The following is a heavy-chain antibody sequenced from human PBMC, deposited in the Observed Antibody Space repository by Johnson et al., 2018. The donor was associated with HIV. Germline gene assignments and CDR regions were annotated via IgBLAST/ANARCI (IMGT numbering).Heavy chain of an antibody. V-gene: IGHV3-30-3*01. Sequence: QGQLVETGGGVVQPGRSLRLSCAASGFTFSSYAMHWVRQAPGKGLEWVAVISYDGSNKYYADSVKGRFTISRDNSKNTLYLQINSLRAEDTAVYYCARVNGITAIRAEWDAFDIWGQGTMVTVSS. D-gene: IGHD6-13*01. CDR1: GFTFSSYA. CDR2: ISYDGSNK. CDR3: ARVNGITAIRAEWDAFDI. J-gene: IGHJ3*02.